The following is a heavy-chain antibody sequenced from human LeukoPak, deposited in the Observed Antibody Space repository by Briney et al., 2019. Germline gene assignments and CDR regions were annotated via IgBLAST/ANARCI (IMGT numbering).Heavy chain of an antibody. Sequence: GASVKVSCKASGGTFSSYAISWVRQAPGQGLEWMGGIIPIFGTANYAQKFQGRVTITADESTSTAYMELSSLRSEDTAVYYCAREGLAYYYDSSGYGGNAFGIWGQGTMVTVSS. CDR2: IIPIFGTA. J-gene: IGHJ3*02. D-gene: IGHD3-22*01. CDR1: GGTFSSYA. CDR3: AREGLAYYYDSSGYGGNAFGI. V-gene: IGHV1-69*13.